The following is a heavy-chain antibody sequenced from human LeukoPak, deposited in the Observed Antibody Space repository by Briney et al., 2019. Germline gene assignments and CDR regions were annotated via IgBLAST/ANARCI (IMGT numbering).Heavy chain of an antibody. Sequence: PGGSLRLSCVASGFTFSNYWMSWFRQTPRKELESLGNIKEDGSEKYYLDSLKGRFTISRDNTHSSVFLQMNNLRAEDTAMYYCVRDYVWWTSDPDYWGQGTLVTVSS. CDR3: VRDYVWWTSDPDY. CDR2: IKEDGSEK. V-gene: IGHV3-7*01. D-gene: IGHD3-16*01. J-gene: IGHJ4*02. CDR1: GFTFSNYW.